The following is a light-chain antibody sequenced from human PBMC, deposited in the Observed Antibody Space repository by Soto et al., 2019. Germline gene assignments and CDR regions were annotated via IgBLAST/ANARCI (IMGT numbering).Light chain of an antibody. Sequence: QSALTQPASVSGSPGQSITISCTGTTSDVGGHNYVSWYQQHPGKAPKLMIYDVSNRPSGVSSRFSGSKSGNTASLTISGLQTEDEADYYCSSCTSTRTVLFGGGTKVTVL. CDR3: SSCTSTRTVL. J-gene: IGLJ2*01. CDR2: DVS. CDR1: TSDVGGHNY. V-gene: IGLV2-14*03.